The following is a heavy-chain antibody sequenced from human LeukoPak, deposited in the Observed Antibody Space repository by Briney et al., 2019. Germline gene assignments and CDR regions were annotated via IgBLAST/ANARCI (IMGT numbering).Heavy chain of an antibody. V-gene: IGHV4-39*01. Sequence: SETLSLTCTVSGGSISSSSYYWGWIRQPPGKGLEWIGSIYYSGSTYYNPSLKSRVTISVDTSKNQFSLKLSSVTAAVTAVYYCARHSGPFDYWGQGTLVTVSS. D-gene: IGHD6-25*01. CDR2: IYYSGST. CDR1: GGSISSSSYY. CDR3: ARHSGPFDY. J-gene: IGHJ4*02.